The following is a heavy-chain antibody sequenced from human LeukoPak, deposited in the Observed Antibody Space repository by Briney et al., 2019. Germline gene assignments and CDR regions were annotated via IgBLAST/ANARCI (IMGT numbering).Heavy chain of an antibody. D-gene: IGHD3-9*01. Sequence: SVKVSCKASGGTFSSYAISWVRQAPGQGLEWMGGIIPIFGTANYAQKFQGRVTITADESTSTAYMELSSLRSEDTAVYYCARETASFDILTGYPNDWGQGTLVTVSS. CDR2: IIPIFGTA. V-gene: IGHV1-69*13. CDR1: GGTFSSYA. J-gene: IGHJ4*02. CDR3: ARETASFDILTGYPND.